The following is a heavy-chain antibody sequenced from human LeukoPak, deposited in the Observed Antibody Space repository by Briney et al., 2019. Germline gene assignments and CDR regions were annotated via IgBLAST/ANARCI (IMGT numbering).Heavy chain of an antibody. J-gene: IGHJ4*02. Sequence: KPSETLSLTCTVSGGSISSYYWSWIRQPPGRGLEWIGYIYYSGSTNYNPSLKSRVTISVDTSKNQFSLKLNSVTAADTAVCYCAGYGSGSYHKAFDYWGQGTLVTVSS. D-gene: IGHD3-10*01. CDR1: GGSISSYY. CDR3: AGYGSGSYHKAFDY. V-gene: IGHV4-59*01. CDR2: IYYSGST.